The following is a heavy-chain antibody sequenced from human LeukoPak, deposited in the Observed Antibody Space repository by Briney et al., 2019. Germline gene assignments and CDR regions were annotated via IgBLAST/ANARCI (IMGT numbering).Heavy chain of an antibody. Sequence: PGGFLRLSCAASGYTFDDYAMHWVRQAPGKGLEWVSLISWDGGSTYYADSVKGRFTISRDNSKNSLYLQMNSLRAEDTALYYCAKDGGGGGSYLGYYYGMDVWGQGTTVTVSS. D-gene: IGHD1-26*01. V-gene: IGHV3-43D*03. CDR3: AKDGGGGGSYLGYYYGMDV. J-gene: IGHJ6*02. CDR1: GYTFDDYA. CDR2: ISWDGGST.